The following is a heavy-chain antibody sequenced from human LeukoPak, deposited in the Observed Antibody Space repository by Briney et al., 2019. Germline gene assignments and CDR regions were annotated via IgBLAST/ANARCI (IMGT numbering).Heavy chain of an antibody. CDR3: ARVLRGITMILVVDAFDI. J-gene: IGHJ3*02. CDR2: INPNSGGT. CDR1: GYTFTIHG. D-gene: IGHD3-22*01. V-gene: IGHV1-2*02. Sequence: ASVTLSFTASGYTFTIHGISWVRQAPGQGLEWVGWINPNSGGTNYAQNFRGRVTMTRDTSITTAYMELSRLRYDDTAVYYCARVLRGITMILVVDAFDIWGQGTGVTGSS.